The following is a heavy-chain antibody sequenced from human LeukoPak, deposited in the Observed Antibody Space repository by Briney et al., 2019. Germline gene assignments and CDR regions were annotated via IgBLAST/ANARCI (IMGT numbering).Heavy chain of an antibody. V-gene: IGHV1-58*01. CDR1: GFTFTSSA. CDR2: IVVGSGNT. J-gene: IGHJ6*02. CDR3: AANYGSGSYYNDPYYYGMDV. D-gene: IGHD3-10*01. Sequence: SVTVSCKASGFTFTSSAVQWVRQARGQRLEWIGWIVVGSGNTNYAQKFQERVTITRDMSTSTAYMELSSLRSEDTAVYYCAANYGSGSYYNDPYYYGMDVWGQGTTVTVSS.